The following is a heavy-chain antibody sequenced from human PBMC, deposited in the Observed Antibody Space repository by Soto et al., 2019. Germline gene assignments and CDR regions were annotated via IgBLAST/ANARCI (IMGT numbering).Heavy chain of an antibody. CDR2: IIPIFGTA. CDR1: GGTFSSYA. J-gene: IGHJ3*02. CDR3: ARGQRQFMITFGGVTPRVDAFDI. D-gene: IGHD3-16*01. Sequence: GASVKVSCKASGGTFSSYAISWVRQAPGQGLEWMGGIIPIFGTANYAQKFQGRVTITADESTSTAYMELSSLRSEDTAVYYCARGQRQFMITFGGVTPRVDAFDIWGQGTMVTVSS. V-gene: IGHV1-69*13.